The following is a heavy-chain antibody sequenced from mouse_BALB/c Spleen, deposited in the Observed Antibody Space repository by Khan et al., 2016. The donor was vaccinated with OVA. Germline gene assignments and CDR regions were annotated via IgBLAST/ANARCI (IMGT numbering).Heavy chain of an antibody. CDR3: ARDGAYYRNDGLVAY. CDR2: INPSSGYT. D-gene: IGHD2-14*01. J-gene: IGHJ3*01. CDR1: GYTFTSYT. Sequence: QVQLQQSGAELARPGASVKMSCKASGYTFTSYTIHWIKQRPGQGLEWIGYINPSSGYTNYNQKFKDKATLTADKSSTTAYMQLSSLTSDDSAVYYCARDGAYYRNDGLVAYWGQGTLVTVSA. V-gene: IGHV1-4*01.